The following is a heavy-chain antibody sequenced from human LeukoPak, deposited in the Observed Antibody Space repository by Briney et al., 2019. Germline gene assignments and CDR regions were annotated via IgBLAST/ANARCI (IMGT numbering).Heavy chain of an antibody. CDR3: ARESDRIQLWLL. Sequence: ASVKVSCKASGYTFTGYYMHWVRRAPGRGLEWMGWINPNSGGTNYAQKFQGRVTMTRDTSISTAYMELSRLRSDDTAVYYCARESDRIQLWLLWGQGTLVTVSS. V-gene: IGHV1-2*02. CDR1: GYTFTGYY. D-gene: IGHD5-18*01. CDR2: INPNSGGT. J-gene: IGHJ4*02.